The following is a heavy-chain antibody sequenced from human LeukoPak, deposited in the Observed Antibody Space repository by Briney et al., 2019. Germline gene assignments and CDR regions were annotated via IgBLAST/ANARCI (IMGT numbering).Heavy chain of an antibody. J-gene: IGHJ4*02. V-gene: IGHV1-2*02. CDR1: GYTFTGYY. CDR3: ARAPHPVNSPWVDYFDY. CDR2: INPNSGGT. D-gene: IGHD2-15*01. Sequence: ASVKVSCKASGYTFTGYYMHWVRQAAGQGLEWMGWINPNSGGTNYAQKFQGRVTMTRDTSISTAYMELSRLRSDDTAVYYCARAPHPVNSPWVDYFDYWGQGTLVTVSS.